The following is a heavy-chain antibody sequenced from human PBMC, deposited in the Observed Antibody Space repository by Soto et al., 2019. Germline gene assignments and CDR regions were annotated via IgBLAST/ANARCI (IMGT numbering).Heavy chain of an antibody. CDR2: IIPTFGTA. CDR1: GGTFSSYA. J-gene: IGHJ6*02. CDR3: ASADYYGSGSYSMGGMDV. Sequence: ASVAVSCTASGGTFSSYAISWVRQAAGQGLEWMGGIIPTFGTANYAQKFQGRVTITADESTSTAYMELSSLRSEDTAVYYCASADYYGSGSYSMGGMDVWGQGTTVTVS. V-gene: IGHV1-69*13. D-gene: IGHD3-10*01.